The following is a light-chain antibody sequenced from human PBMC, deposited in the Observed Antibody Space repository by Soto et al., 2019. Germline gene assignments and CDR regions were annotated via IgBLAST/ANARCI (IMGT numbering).Light chain of an antibody. Sequence: EIVLPQSPGTLSLSPGGRVTLSCRASQSVGNNLAWYQQRPGQPPRLLIYGASTRDTGVPTRFSGSGSGTEFTLTITSLQSEDFAVYYCQQYNNWPLWTFGQGTKVDIK. J-gene: IGKJ1*01. CDR3: QQYNNWPLWT. CDR1: QSVGNN. CDR2: GAS. V-gene: IGKV3D-15*01.